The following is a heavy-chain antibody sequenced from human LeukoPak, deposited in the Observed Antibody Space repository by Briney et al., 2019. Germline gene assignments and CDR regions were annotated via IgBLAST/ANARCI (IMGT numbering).Heavy chain of an antibody. J-gene: IGHJ6*03. CDR2: ISHSESA. Sequence: ASETLSLTCAVSGYSISDGYYWGWIRQPPGKGLEWIGSISHSESAYYNPSLRSRVIISVDTSKKQFSLKLSSVTAADTALYYCARGAAAAGLRYYSMDVWGKGTTVTVSS. CDR1: GYSISDGYY. CDR3: ARGAAAAGLRYYSMDV. V-gene: IGHV4-38-2*01. D-gene: IGHD6-13*01.